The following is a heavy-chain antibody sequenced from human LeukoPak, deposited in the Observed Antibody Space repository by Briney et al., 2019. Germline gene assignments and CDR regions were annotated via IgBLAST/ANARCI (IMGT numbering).Heavy chain of an antibody. CDR3: ARGVYIAAAQYGY. J-gene: IGHJ4*02. CDR1: GGSISSYY. Sequence: SETLSLTCTVSGGSISSYYWSWIRQPPGKGLEWIGYIYYSGTTNYNPSLKSRVTISVDTSKSQFSLKLSSVTAADTAVYYCARGVYIAAAQYGYWGQGALVTVSS. CDR2: IYYSGTT. V-gene: IGHV4-59*01. D-gene: IGHD6-13*01.